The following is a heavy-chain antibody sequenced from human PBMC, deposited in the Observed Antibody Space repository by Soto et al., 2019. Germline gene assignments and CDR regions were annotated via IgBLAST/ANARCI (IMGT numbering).Heavy chain of an antibody. CDR1: GGTFSSYT. J-gene: IGHJ6*02. Sequence: QVQLVQSGAEVKKPGSSVKVSCKASGGTFSSYTISWVRQAPGQGLEWMGRIIPILGIANYAQKFQGKVTITADKATSTAYMELSSLRSEDTAVYYCARARQQVGMDVLGQGTTVNVSS. V-gene: IGHV1-69*02. D-gene: IGHD6-13*01. CDR2: IIPILGIA. CDR3: ARARQQVGMDV.